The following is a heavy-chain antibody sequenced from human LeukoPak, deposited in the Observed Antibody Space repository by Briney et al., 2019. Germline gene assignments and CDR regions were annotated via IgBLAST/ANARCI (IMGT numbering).Heavy chain of an antibody. CDR2: ISYDGSNK. J-gene: IGHJ4*02. Sequence: GGSLRLSCAASGFTFSSYAMHWVRQAPGKGLEWVAVISYDGSNKYYADSVKGRFTTSRDNSKNTLYLQMNSLRAEDTAVYYCARENLVTTCPDYWGQGTLVTVPS. D-gene: IGHD4-17*01. CDR3: ARENLVTTCPDY. V-gene: IGHV3-30*04. CDR1: GFTFSSYA.